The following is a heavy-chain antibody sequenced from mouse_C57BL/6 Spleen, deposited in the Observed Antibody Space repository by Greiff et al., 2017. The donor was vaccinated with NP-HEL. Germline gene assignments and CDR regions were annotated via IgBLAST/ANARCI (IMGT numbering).Heavy chain of an antibody. Sequence: QVQLQQPGAELVMPGASVKLSCKASGYTFTSYWMHWVKQRPGQGLEWIGEIDPSDSYTNYNQKFKGKSTLTVDKSSSTAYMQLSSLTSEDSAVYYCARCHYGSSYPDWYFDVWGTGTTVTVSS. D-gene: IGHD1-1*01. CDR1: GYTFTSYW. V-gene: IGHV1-69*01. CDR3: ARCHYGSSYPDWYFDV. J-gene: IGHJ1*03. CDR2: IDPSDSYT.